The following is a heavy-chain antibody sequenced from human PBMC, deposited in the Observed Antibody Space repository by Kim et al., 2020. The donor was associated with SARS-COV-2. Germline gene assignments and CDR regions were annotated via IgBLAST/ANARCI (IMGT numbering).Heavy chain of an antibody. J-gene: IGHJ5*01. CDR2: ISPNNGVT. Sequence: ASVKVSCKASGYIFTNYYLYWVRQAPGQGLEFMVRISPNNGVTDHAQRFQGRVTMTRDTSINTAYMDLSGLRFDDTAVYYCVLSSGDSWGQGTLVTVSS. D-gene: IGHD3-10*01. CDR3: VLSSGDS. V-gene: IGHV1-2*06. CDR1: GYIFTNYY.